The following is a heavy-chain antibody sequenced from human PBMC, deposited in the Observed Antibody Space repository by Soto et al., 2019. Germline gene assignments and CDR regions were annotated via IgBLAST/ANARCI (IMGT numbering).Heavy chain of an antibody. V-gene: IGHV4-34*01. CDR1: GGFLSESY. CDR3: VRIRYQLPSSVLRLDP. Sequence: PSETLSLTCAVYGGFLSESYWTWIRQPPGKGLEWIGEINHVGGTNYNPSLKSRVTMSVDTSQNQFSLRLISVTAADTAMYFCVRIRYQLPSSVLRLDPWGQGTPVPVSS. CDR2: INHVGGT. J-gene: IGHJ5*02. D-gene: IGHD2-15*01.